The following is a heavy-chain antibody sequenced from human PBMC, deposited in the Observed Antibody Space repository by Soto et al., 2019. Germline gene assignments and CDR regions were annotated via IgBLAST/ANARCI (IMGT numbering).Heavy chain of an antibody. CDR3: ARGHIVVVPSVGWFGP. CDR2: MFHSGST. J-gene: IGHJ5*02. Sequence: SETLSLTCTVSGYFISSGYYWGWIRQPPGKGLEWIGSMFHSGSTHYNPSLKSRVTMSVDTSKNQFSLRLSSVTASDTAVYYRARGHIVVVPSVGWFGPWGQGNLGTVSS. CDR1: GYFISSGYY. D-gene: IGHD2-2*01. V-gene: IGHV4-38-2*02.